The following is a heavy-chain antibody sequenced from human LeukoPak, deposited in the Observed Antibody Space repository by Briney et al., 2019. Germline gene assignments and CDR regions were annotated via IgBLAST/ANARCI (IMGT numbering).Heavy chain of an antibody. CDR3: ARDKETSGWLN. J-gene: IGHJ4*02. CDR2: TTGDGGGT. D-gene: IGHD6-19*01. Sequence: TGGSLRLSCAASGFTFDDYAMHWVRQAPGKGLEWVSFTTGDGGGTYYADSVKGRFTISRDNSKHSLYLLMNSLRTEDTAFYYCARDKETSGWLNWGQGTLVTVSS. CDR1: GFTFDDYA. V-gene: IGHV3-43*02.